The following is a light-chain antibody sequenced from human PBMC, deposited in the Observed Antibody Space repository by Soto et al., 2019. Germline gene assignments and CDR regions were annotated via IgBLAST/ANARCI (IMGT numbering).Light chain of an antibody. Sequence: IQMTQSPSSLSASVGDRVTITCRASQSIVRNLNWYQQKPGKAPELLIYTASNLESGVPSRFSGSGSGTDFALTISSLQPEDSAVYYCQQYDTYFRTFGQGTKLEIK. CDR2: TAS. CDR1: QSIVRN. V-gene: IGKV1-39*01. CDR3: QQYDTYFRT. J-gene: IGKJ2*01.